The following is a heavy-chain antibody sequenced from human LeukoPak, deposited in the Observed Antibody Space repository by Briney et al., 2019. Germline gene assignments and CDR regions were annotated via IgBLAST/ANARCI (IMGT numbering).Heavy chain of an antibody. Sequence: SGPTLVKPTQTLTLTRTFSGLSLSTSGVGVGWIRQPPGKALEWLALIYWDDDKRYSPSVKSRLTITKDTSKKQVVLTMTNMDPVDTATYYCAHGANHFDYWGQGTLVTVSS. J-gene: IGHJ4*02. V-gene: IGHV2-5*02. CDR2: IYWDDDK. CDR1: GLSLSTSGVG. CDR3: AHGANHFDY.